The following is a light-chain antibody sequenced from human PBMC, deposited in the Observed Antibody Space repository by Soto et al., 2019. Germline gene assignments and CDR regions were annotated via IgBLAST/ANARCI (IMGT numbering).Light chain of an antibody. J-gene: IGKJ2*01. Sequence: DIQMTQSPSSLSASVGDRVTITCRTSQSVSIYVNWYQQKPGKAPILLIYASSSFQSGVPSRFSGIGSGTDFTLTISSLEPEDFATYYCQQSYSTPTFGQGTKVDIK. CDR1: QSVSIY. CDR2: ASS. CDR3: QQSYSTPT. V-gene: IGKV1-39*01.